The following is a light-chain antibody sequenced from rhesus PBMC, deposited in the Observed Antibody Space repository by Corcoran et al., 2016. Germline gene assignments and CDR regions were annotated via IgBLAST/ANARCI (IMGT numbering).Light chain of an antibody. V-gene: IGKV1-44*03. Sequence: DIQMTQSPSSLSASVGDRVTITCRASQTISRYLAWYQQRPGKVPHLLIYAASTLQSGVPSRVSGSGSGTDFTLTISSLQPEDFAPYYYQQHTSHPLPFGGGTKVELK. CDR1: QTISRY. CDR3: QQHTSHPLP. CDR2: AAS. J-gene: IGKJ4*01.